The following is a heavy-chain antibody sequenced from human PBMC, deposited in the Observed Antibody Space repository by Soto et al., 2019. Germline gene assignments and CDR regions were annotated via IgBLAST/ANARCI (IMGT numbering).Heavy chain of an antibody. J-gene: IGHJ5*02. CDR3: ARMISGGNSGNWFDP. D-gene: IGHD2-21*02. CDR1: GFSLSNARMG. V-gene: IGHV2-26*01. CDR2: IFSNDEK. Sequence: SGPNAGEPTETLTLTCTVSGFSLSNARMGVSWIRQPPGKALEWLAHIFSNDEKSYSTSLKSRLTISKDTSKSQVVLTMTNMDPVDTATYYCARMISGGNSGNWFDPWGQGTLVTVSS.